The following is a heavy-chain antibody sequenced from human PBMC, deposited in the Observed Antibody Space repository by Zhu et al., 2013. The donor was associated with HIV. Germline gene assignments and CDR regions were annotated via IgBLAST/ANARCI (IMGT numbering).Heavy chain of an antibody. CDR3: ARDRPRRLWFGELHFDY. Sequence: QVQLVQSGAEVKKPGASVKVSCKASGYTFTSYGISWVRQAPGQGLEWMGWISAYNGNTNYAQKLQGRVTMTTDTSTSTAYMELRSLRSDDTAVYYCARDRPRRLWFGELHFDYWGQGTLVTVSS. D-gene: IGHD3-10*01. CDR2: ISAYNGNT. CDR1: GYTFTSYG. J-gene: IGHJ4*02. V-gene: IGHV1-18*01.